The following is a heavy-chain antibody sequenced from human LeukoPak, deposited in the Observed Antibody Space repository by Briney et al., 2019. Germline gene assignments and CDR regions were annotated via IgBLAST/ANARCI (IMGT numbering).Heavy chain of an antibody. Sequence: ASVKVSCNASGYTFTSYGVSWVRQAPGQGLEWIGWISAYNGNTNYAQKLQGRVTMTTDTSTSTAYMELRSLRSDDTAVYYCARGFYGGSDYYFDYWGQGTLVTVSS. CDR3: ARGFYGGSDYYFDY. D-gene: IGHD4-23*01. J-gene: IGHJ4*02. CDR2: ISAYNGNT. CDR1: GYTFTSYG. V-gene: IGHV1-18*01.